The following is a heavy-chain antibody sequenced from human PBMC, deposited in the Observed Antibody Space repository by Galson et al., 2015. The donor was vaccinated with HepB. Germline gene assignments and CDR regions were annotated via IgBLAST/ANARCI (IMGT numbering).Heavy chain of an antibody. Sequence: SLRLSCAGSGFNFSDYYMSWIRQTPEKGLEWLSYISMSSGHTNYAGAVKGRFTISRDNAKNTLFLQMTNLSAEDTAVYYCSTYRFLGTSPRRLFRHWGQGTLVTVSS. V-gene: IGHV3-11*06. D-gene: IGHD2/OR15-2a*01. CDR2: ISMSSGHT. J-gene: IGHJ1*01. CDR3: STYRFLGTSPRRLFRH. CDR1: GFNFSDYY.